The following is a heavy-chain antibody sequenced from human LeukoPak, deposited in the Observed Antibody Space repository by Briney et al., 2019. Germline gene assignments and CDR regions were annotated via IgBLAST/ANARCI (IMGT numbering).Heavy chain of an antibody. CDR3: ARVIEDSSGYSDY. D-gene: IGHD3-22*01. Sequence: SETLSLTCTVSGGSLSSYYWSWIRQPPGKGLEWIGYIYYSGSTNYNPSLKSRVTISVDTSKSQFSLKLNSVTAADTAVYYCARVIEDSSGYSDYWGQGTLVTVSS. V-gene: IGHV4-59*01. CDR1: GGSLSSYY. J-gene: IGHJ4*02. CDR2: IYYSGST.